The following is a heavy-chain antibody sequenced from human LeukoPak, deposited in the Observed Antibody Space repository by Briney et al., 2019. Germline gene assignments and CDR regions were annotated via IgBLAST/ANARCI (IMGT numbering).Heavy chain of an antibody. CDR1: GGSIRSSYYY. V-gene: IGHV4-39*07. CDR3: ARDLDGAPDY. CDR2: IYDSGST. J-gene: IGHJ4*02. D-gene: IGHD4-17*01. Sequence: SETLSLTCTVSGGSIRSSYYYWGWIRQPPGKGLEWIGSIYDSGSTYYNPSLKSRVTISVDTSKNQFSLKLSSVTAADTAVYYCARDLDGAPDYWGQGTLVTVSS.